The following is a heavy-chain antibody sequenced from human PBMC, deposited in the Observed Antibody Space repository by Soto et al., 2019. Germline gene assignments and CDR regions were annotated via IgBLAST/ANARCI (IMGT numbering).Heavy chain of an antibody. J-gene: IGHJ4*02. D-gene: IGHD2-15*01. Sequence: QVQLVQSGAEVKKPGASVKVSCKASGYTFTNYGVSWVRQAPGQGLEWMGWINTYKGNTNYAQKFQGRVTMTTDTSTCTAYMELRSLRSDDTAIYYCAKVQEKWSKFFDYWGQGTLVTVSS. CDR1: GYTFTNYG. CDR3: AKVQEKWSKFFDY. V-gene: IGHV1-18*01. CDR2: INTYKGNT.